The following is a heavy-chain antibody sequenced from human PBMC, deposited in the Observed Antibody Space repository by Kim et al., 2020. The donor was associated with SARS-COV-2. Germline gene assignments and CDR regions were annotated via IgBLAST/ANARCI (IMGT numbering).Heavy chain of an antibody. V-gene: IGHV1-2*02. D-gene: IGHD6-13*01. CDR1: GYTFSGYY. CDR2: INVDTNGGGT. Sequence: ASVKVSCKASGYTFSGYYIHWVRQAPGQVLEWMGWINVDTNGGGTHFAQKFQGRVTMTRDTSISTAYMELTRLRSDDTAIYFCARDRGSSWPSYFDSWGQRTLVTVTS. CDR3: ARDRGSSWPSYFDS. J-gene: IGHJ4*02.